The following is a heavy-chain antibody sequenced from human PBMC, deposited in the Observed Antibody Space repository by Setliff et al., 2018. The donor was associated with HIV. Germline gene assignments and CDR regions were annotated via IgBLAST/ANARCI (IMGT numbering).Heavy chain of an antibody. J-gene: IGHJ4*02. V-gene: IGHV4-31*03. CDR2: IFHSGDT. Sequence: SETLSLTCSVSGVSVGSGDYYWHWIRQHPEKALEWIGYIFHSGDTYYNPSLKSRISMSVDTSKNQFSLELTSLSAADTAVYYCATRPRIAARPFDYWGQGMLVTVSS. D-gene: IGHD6-6*01. CDR1: GVSVGSGDYY. CDR3: ATRPRIAARPFDY.